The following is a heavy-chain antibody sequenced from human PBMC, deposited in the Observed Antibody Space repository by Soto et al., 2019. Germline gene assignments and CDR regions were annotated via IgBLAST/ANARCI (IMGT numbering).Heavy chain of an antibody. J-gene: IGHJ4*02. CDR3: ARDGEMTGVFDY. CDR2: IYYSGST. Sequence: SETLSLTCTVSGGSISSSSYYWGWIRQPPGKGLEWIGSIYYSGSTYYNPSLKSRVTISVDTSKNQFSLKLSSVTAADTAVYYCARDGEMTGVFDYWGPGTLVTVSS. CDR1: GGSISSSSYY. V-gene: IGHV4-39*02. D-gene: IGHD3-9*01.